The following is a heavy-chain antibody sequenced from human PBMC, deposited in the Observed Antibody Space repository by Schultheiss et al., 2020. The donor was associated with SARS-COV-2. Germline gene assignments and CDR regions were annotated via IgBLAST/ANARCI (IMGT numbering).Heavy chain of an antibody. CDR1: GFTFSSSW. J-gene: IGHJ6*02. CDR2: ISYDGSNK. Sequence: GGSLRLSCAASGFTFSSSWMHWVCQPPEKGLEWVAVISYDGSNKYYADSVKGRFTISRDNSKNTLYLQMNSLRAEDTAVYYCARSGRVAARPGGRYYYYYGMDVWGQGTTVTVSS. V-gene: IGHV3-30*03. D-gene: IGHD6-6*01. CDR3: ARSGRVAARPGGRYYYYYGMDV.